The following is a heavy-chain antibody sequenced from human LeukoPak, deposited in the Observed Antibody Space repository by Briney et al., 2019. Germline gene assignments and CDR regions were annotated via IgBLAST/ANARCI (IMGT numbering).Heavy chain of an antibody. CDR1: GFTFSSYA. CDR3: AKSLRYFDWFQIDY. J-gene: IGHJ4*02. D-gene: IGHD3-9*01. CDR2: ISYDGSNK. V-gene: IGHV3-30*04. Sequence: PGGSLRLSCAASGFTFSSYAMHWVRQAPGKGLEWVAVISYDGSNKYYADSVKGRFTISRDNSKNTLYLQMNSLRAEDTAVYYCAKSLRYFDWFQIDYWGQGTLVTVSS.